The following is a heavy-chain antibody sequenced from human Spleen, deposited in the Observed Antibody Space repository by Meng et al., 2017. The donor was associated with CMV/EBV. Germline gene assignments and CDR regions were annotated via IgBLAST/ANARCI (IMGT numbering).Heavy chain of an antibody. CDR3: AKGNPKKNKEWLRLVYFDY. CDR1: GFTFSSYA. Sequence: GESLKISCAASGFTFSSYAMSWVRQAPGKGLEWVSAISGSGGSTYYADSVKGRFTISRDNSKNTLYLQMNSLRAEDTAVYYCAKGNPKKNKEWLRLVYFDYWGQGTLVTVSS. V-gene: IGHV3-23*01. CDR2: ISGSGGST. J-gene: IGHJ4*02. D-gene: IGHD5-12*01.